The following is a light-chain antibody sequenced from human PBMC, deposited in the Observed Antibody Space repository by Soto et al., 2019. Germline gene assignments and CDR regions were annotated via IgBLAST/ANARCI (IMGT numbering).Light chain of an antibody. Sequence: QSALTQPASVSGSPGQSITISCSGTYNLVSWYQQHPGKAPKLMIFEVNKRPSGVSYRFSGSKSGNTASLTISALQAEDEADYFCSSYTNSRTLVFGTGTKLTVL. CDR2: EVN. CDR1: YNL. V-gene: IGLV2-14*02. CDR3: SSYTNSRTLV. J-gene: IGLJ1*01.